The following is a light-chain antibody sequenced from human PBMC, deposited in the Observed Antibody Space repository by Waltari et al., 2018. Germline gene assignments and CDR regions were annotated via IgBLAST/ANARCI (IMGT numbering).Light chain of an antibody. CDR3: NSRDSTTKHLV. CDR2: GKN. J-gene: IGLJ2*01. V-gene: IGLV3-19*01. CDR1: SLKRKY. Sequence: SSDLTQDPAVSVALGQTVRITCKGESLKRKYARWYQQKPGQAPLLVTYGKNKRPSGIPDRFSGSSSGDTASLTITGFQAEDEADYYCNSRDSTTKHLVFGGGTKLTVL.